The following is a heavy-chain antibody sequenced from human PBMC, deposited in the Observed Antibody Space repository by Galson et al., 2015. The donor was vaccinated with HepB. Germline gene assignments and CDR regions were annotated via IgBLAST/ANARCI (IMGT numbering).Heavy chain of an antibody. J-gene: IGHJ4*02. V-gene: IGHV3-33*01. D-gene: IGHD3-22*01. CDR1: GFTFSSYG. Sequence: SLRLSCAASGFTFSSYGMHWVRQAPGKGLEWVAVIWYDGSNKYYADSVKGRFTISRDNSKNTLYLQMNSLRAEDTAVYYCARDLDVAMIVVVITNYWGQGTLVTVSS. CDR2: IWYDGSNK. CDR3: ARDLDVAMIVVVITNY.